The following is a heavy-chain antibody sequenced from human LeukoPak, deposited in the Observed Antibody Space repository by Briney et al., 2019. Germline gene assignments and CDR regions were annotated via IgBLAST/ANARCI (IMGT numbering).Heavy chain of an antibody. Sequence: GGSLRLSCAASGFTFSSYAMSWVRQAPGKGLEWVSAISGSGGSTYYADSVKGRFTISGDNSKNTLYLQMNSLRAEDTAVYYCAKGAHIVVVTAILDYWGQGTLVTVSS. CDR2: ISGSGGST. CDR1: GFTFSSYA. V-gene: IGHV3-23*01. CDR3: AKGAHIVVVTAILDY. J-gene: IGHJ4*02. D-gene: IGHD2-21*02.